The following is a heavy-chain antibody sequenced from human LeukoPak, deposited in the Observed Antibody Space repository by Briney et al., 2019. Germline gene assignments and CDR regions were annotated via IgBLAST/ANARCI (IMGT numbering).Heavy chain of an antibody. D-gene: IGHD6-19*01. Sequence: GGSLRLSCAASEFTFSNYALHWVRQAPGKGLQWVAVISYDGNTIHYADSVKGRFIISRDNSKNTLYLQMNSLRAEDTAVYYCARDSGWWGTHYYYYGMDVWGQGTTVTVSS. J-gene: IGHJ6*02. V-gene: IGHV3-30-3*01. CDR1: EFTFSNYA. CDR3: ARDSGWWGTHYYYYGMDV. CDR2: ISYDGNTI.